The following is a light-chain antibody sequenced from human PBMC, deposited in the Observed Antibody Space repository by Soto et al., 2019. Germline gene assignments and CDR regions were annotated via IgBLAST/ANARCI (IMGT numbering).Light chain of an antibody. V-gene: IGLV2-14*03. Sequence: LTQPASVSGSPVQSITISCTGTSSDIGGYNFVSWYQQHPGKAPRLIIHDVTHRPSGVSNRFSGSKSGNTASLTISTLQAEDEADYYCNSYRSIGARVFGGGTQLTVL. CDR2: DVT. J-gene: IGLJ2*01. CDR1: SSDIGGYNF. CDR3: NSYRSIGARV.